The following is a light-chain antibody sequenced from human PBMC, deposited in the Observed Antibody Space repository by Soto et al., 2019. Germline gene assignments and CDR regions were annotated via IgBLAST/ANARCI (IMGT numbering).Light chain of an antibody. CDR3: QQYNSYLIT. CDR1: QSISSW. J-gene: IGKJ5*01. V-gene: IGKV1-5*01. CDR2: DAS. Sequence: EIQMTQSPSTLSASVGDRVTVTCRASQSISSWLAWYQQKPGKAPKLLIYDASSLESGVPSRFSGSGSGTEFTLTISSLQPDDFATYYCQQYNSYLITFSQRTRPEI.